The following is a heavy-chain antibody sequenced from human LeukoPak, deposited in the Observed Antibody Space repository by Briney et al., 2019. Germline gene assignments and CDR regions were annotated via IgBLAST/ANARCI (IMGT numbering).Heavy chain of an antibody. CDR1: GYTFTGCY. D-gene: IGHD2-2*02. V-gene: IGHV1-2*02. Sequence: ASVKVSCKASGYTFTGCYMHWVRQAPGQGLEWMGWINPNSGGTNYAQKFQGRVTMTRDTSISTAYMELSRLRSDDTAVYYCARGYCSSTSCYTVYYYYYYMDVWGKGTTVTVSS. CDR3: ARGYCSSTSCYTVYYYYYYMDV. J-gene: IGHJ6*03. CDR2: INPNSGGT.